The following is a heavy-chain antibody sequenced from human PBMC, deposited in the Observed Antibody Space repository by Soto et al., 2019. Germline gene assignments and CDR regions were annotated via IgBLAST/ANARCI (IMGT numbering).Heavy chain of an antibody. CDR3: ARDGLRYFDSSGYYSGPPLDY. V-gene: IGHV4-38-2*02. J-gene: IGHJ4*02. Sequence: PSETLSLTCAVSGFSITSGYFWGWIRQPPGKGLEWIGSIFHTGTTHYSPSLKNRATIFLDRSKNQFSLKLTSVTAADTAIYYCARDGLRYFDSSGYYSGPPLDYWGQGARVTVS. CDR2: IFHTGTT. D-gene: IGHD3-22*01. CDR1: GFSITSGYF.